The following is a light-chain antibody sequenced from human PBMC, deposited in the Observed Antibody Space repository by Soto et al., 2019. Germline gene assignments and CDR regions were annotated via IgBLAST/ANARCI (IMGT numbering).Light chain of an antibody. V-gene: IGKV3-20*01. Sequence: EIVLTQSPGTLSLSPGERATLSCRASQSVNSNYLAWYQQNPGQSPRVLLYGTSSMATGIPDRFSGSGSGTDSTITISRLDPEYFAVYYCQQYDISFLTFGQGTKVEMK. CDR2: GTS. J-gene: IGKJ1*01. CDR3: QQYDISFLT. CDR1: QSVNSNY.